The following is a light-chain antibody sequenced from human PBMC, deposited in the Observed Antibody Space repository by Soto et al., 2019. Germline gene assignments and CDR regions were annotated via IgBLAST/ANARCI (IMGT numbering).Light chain of an antibody. V-gene: IGLV4-60*02. CDR3: ETWVSNTYV. Sequence: QPVLTQSSSASASLGSSVKLTCTLSSGHSSYIIAWHQQQPGKAPRYLMKLEGSGSYNTGSGVPDRFSGSSSGADRYLTISNLQFDDEADYYCETWVSNTYVFGTGTKVTVL. CDR1: SGHSSYI. CDR2: LEGSGSY. J-gene: IGLJ1*01.